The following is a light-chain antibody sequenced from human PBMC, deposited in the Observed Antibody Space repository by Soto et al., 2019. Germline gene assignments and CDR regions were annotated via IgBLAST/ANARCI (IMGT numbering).Light chain of an antibody. Sequence: QSALTQPPSASGIPGQRVTISCSGSSSNIGSNTVNWYQQLPGTAPKLLIYNNNQRPSGVPDRFSGSKSGTSASLAISGLQSEDEADYYCAAWDDSLNGVFGGGTKLTVL. J-gene: IGLJ3*02. V-gene: IGLV1-44*01. CDR3: AAWDDSLNGV. CDR2: NNN. CDR1: SSNIGSNT.